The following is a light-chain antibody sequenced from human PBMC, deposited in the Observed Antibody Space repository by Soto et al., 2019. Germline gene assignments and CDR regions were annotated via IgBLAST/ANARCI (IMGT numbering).Light chain of an antibody. CDR3: YSNVGVWTFI. CDR2: EVS. J-gene: IGLJ2*01. Sequence: QSVLTQPASVSGSPGQSITISCTGSSSDIGKYNLVSWYQQQSGKAPELILYEVSRRPSGVPTRFTGSKSGNTASLTISGPQPDDEADYYCYSNVGVWTFIFGWGTELAVL. CDR1: SSDIGKYNL. V-gene: IGLV2-23*02.